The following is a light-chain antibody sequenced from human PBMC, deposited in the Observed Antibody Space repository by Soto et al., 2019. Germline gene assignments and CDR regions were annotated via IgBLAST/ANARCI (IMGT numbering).Light chain of an antibody. J-gene: IGKJ4*01. Sequence: EIVMTQSPATLSVSPGERATLSCRASQSVSSNLAWYQQKPGQAPRLLIYGASSRATGIPDRFSGSGSGTEFTLTISSLQSEDFAVYYCQQRSKWPLTFGGGTKV. CDR3: QQRSKWPLT. CDR1: QSVSSN. V-gene: IGKV3D-15*01. CDR2: GAS.